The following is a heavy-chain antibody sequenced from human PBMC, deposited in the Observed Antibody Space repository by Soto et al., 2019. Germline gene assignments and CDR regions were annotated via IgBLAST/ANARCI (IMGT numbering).Heavy chain of an antibody. CDR1: GGTFSSYA. CDR3: AREGYGGYEKGLYGMDV. J-gene: IGHJ6*02. D-gene: IGHD5-12*01. CDR2: IIPIFGPA. Sequence: QVQLVQSGAEVKKPGSSVKVSCKASGGTFSSYAISWVRQAPGQGLEWMGGIIPIFGPANYAQKFQGRVTITADESTSTVYMELSSLRSEDTAVYYCAREGYGGYEKGLYGMDVWGQGTTVTVSS. V-gene: IGHV1-69*12.